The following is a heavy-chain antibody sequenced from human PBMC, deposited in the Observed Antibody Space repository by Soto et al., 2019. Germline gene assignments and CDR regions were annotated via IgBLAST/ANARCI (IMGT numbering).Heavy chain of an antibody. CDR1: GFSLSNARMG. D-gene: IGHD2-15*01. Sequence: QVTLKESGPVLVKPTETLTLTCTVSGFSLSNARMGVSWIRQPPGKALEWLAHIFSNDEKSYSTSLKSRLTISKDTPKSQVVLTMTNMDPVDTATYYCARAYCSGGSCHDDYWGQGTLVTVSS. CDR3: ARAYCSGGSCHDDY. V-gene: IGHV2-26*01. J-gene: IGHJ4*02. CDR2: IFSNDEK.